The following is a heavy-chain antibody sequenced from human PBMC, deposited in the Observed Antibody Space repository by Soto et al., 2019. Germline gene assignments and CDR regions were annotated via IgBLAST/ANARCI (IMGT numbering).Heavy chain of an antibody. CDR1: GVTVSSNY. CDR3: ARGRNPITFGGGYYFDY. CDR2: IYSGGGT. V-gene: IGHV3-66*01. Sequence: GGSLSLSCAASGVTVSSNYMSWVRQAPGKGLECVSVIYSGGGTYYADSVKARFTISRDNSKNTLYLQMNSLRAEDAAVYYCARGRNPITFGGGYYFDYWGQGTPVTVSS. D-gene: IGHD3-16*01. J-gene: IGHJ4*02.